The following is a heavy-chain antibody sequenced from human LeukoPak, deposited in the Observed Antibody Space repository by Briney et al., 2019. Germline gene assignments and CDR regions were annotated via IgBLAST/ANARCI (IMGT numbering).Heavy chain of an antibody. CDR2: ISGSGGST. Sequence: GGSLRLSCAASGFTFSSYAMSWVRQASGKGLEWVSAISGSGGSTYYADSVKGRFTISRDNSKNTLYLQMNSLRTEDTAVYYCANEWEPGSPWYGMDVWGQGTTVTVSS. CDR1: GFTFSSYA. V-gene: IGHV3-23*01. J-gene: IGHJ6*02. CDR3: ANEWEPGSPWYGMDV. D-gene: IGHD1-26*01.